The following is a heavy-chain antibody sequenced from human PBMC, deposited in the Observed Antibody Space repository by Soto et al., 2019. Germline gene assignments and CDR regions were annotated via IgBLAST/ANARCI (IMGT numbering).Heavy chain of an antibody. D-gene: IGHD3-3*01. Sequence: EVQLLESGGGLVQPGGSLRLSCAASGFTFSSYAMTWVRQAPGKGLEWVSGISRTGGSTYYADSVKGRFTTSRDNSKNTLHLQMNNVRAEDTAVYYCAKAVFDDFWSGEDYFDYWGQGNLVTVSS. CDR2: ISRTGGST. CDR3: AKAVFDDFWSGEDYFDY. CDR1: GFTFSSYA. V-gene: IGHV3-23*01. J-gene: IGHJ4*02.